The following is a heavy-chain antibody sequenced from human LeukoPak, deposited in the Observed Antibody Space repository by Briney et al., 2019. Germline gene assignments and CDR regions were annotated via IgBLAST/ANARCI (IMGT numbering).Heavy chain of an antibody. V-gene: IGHV4-4*02. Sequence: TSETLSLTCAVSGGSISSSNWWSWVRPPPGKGLEWIGEIYHSGSTNYNPSLKSRVTISVDKSKNKFSLKLSSVTAADTAVYYCARTLLRYFDWLFGGGAFDIWGQGTMVTVSS. D-gene: IGHD3-9*01. CDR2: IYHSGST. J-gene: IGHJ3*02. CDR1: GGSISSSNW. CDR3: ARTLLRYFDWLFGGGAFDI.